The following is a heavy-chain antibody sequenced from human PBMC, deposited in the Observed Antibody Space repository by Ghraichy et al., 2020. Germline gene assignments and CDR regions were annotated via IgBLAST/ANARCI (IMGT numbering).Heavy chain of an antibody. V-gene: IGHV4-30-2*01. CDR2: IYHSGST. D-gene: IGHD3-10*01. Sequence: SETLSLTCAVSGGSISSGGYSWSWIRQPPGKGLEWIGYIYHSGSTYYNPSLKSRVTISVDRSKNQFSLKLSSVTAADTAVYYCARDRHGGVRGVTKRQPIYYGMDVWGQGTTVTVSS. CDR1: GGSISSGGYS. J-gene: IGHJ6*02. CDR3: ARDRHGGVRGVTKRQPIYYGMDV.